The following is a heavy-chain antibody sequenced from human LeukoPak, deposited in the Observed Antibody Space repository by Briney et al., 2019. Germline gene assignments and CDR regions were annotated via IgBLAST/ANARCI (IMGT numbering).Heavy chain of an antibody. Sequence: PGGSLRLSCAASGFTFSSYAMSWVRQAPGKGLEWVSAISGSGGSTYYADSVKGRFIISRDNSKNTLYLQMNSLRAEDTAVYYCAKDGYSSSGGGTFGYWGQGTLVTVSS. CDR3: AKDGYSSSGGGTFGY. CDR1: GFTFSSYA. V-gene: IGHV3-23*01. D-gene: IGHD6-13*01. J-gene: IGHJ4*02. CDR2: ISGSGGST.